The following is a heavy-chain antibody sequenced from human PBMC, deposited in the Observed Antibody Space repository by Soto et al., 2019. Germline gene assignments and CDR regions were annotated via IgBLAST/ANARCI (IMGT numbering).Heavy chain of an antibody. J-gene: IGHJ4*02. CDR2: IIPVVGTT. V-gene: IGHV1-69*06. Sequence: QVQLVQSGAEEKKPGSSVKVSCKASGDTFTTNSLNWVRQAPGQGLEWMGGIIPVVGTTKYAQKYQDRVTITGDKSTNTAYMELSSLRSDYTAVYYCARGLLYATTYFDYWGQGTPVTVSS. CDR3: ARGLLYATTYFDY. D-gene: IGHD2-8*01. CDR1: GDTFTTNS.